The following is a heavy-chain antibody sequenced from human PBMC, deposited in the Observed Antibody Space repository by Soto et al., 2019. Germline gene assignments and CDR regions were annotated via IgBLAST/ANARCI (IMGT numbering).Heavy chain of an antibody. Sequence: ASVKVSCKASGYTFTSYYMHWVRQAPGQGLEWMGIINPSGGSTSYAQKFQGRVTMTRDTSTSTVYMELSSLRSEDTAVYYCARDPVAKYYYYGMDVWGQGTTVTVSS. CDR3: ARDPVAKYYYYGMDV. J-gene: IGHJ6*02. CDR2: INPSGGST. V-gene: IGHV1-46*01. D-gene: IGHD4-4*01. CDR1: GYTFTSYY.